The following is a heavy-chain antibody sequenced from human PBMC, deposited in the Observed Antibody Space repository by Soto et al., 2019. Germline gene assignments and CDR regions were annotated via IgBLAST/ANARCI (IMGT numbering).Heavy chain of an antibody. CDR3: ARHSGDDYVFDN. CDR1: GYTFAGYY. J-gene: IGHJ4*02. V-gene: IGHV1-2*02. D-gene: IGHD5-12*01. Sequence: ASVKVSCKASGYTFAGYYIHWVRLAPGQGLEWMGWINPNTGGTNYAQKFQGRVTMTRDTSTSTAYMELSNLRSDDTAVYYCARHSGDDYVFDNWGQGTLVTVSS. CDR2: INPNTGGT.